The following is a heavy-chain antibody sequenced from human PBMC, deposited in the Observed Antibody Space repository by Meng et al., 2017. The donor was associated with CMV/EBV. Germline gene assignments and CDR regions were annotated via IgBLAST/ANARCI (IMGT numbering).Heavy chain of an antibody. CDR3: ARNYYDFWSGYYTQRWIAQQY. D-gene: IGHD3-3*01. J-gene: IGHJ4*02. CDR1: GFTFSSSW. CDR2: IKQDGSEK. V-gene: IGHV3-7*01. Sequence: GESLKISCAASGFTFSSSWMHWVCQAPEKGLEWVANIKQDGSEKYYVDSVKGRFTISRDNAKNSLYLQMNSLRAEDTAVYYCARNYYDFWSGYYTQRWIAQQYWGQGTLVTVSS.